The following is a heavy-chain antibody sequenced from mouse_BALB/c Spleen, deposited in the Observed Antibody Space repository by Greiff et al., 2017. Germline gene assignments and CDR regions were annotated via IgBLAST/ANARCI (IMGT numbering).Heavy chain of an antibody. CDR1: GFTFSSYA. CDR2: ISSGGSYT. Sequence: EVKLMESGGGLVKPGGSLKLSCAASGFTFSSYAMSWVRQSPEKRLEWVAEISSGGSYTYYPDTVTGRFTISRDNAKNTLYLEMSSLRSEDTAMYYCARRDGAWFAYWGQGTLVTVSA. V-gene: IGHV5-9-4*01. D-gene: IGHD3-3*01. CDR3: ARRDGAWFAY. J-gene: IGHJ3*01.